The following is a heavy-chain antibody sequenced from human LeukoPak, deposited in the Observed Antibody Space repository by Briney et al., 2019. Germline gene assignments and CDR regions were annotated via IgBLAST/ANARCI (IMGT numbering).Heavy chain of an antibody. J-gene: IGHJ4*02. CDR3: ARDRDGYNLFDY. Sequence: VKVSCKASGYTFTSYGISWVRQAPGQGLEWMGWISVYNGNTNYAQRLQGRVTITADESTSTAYMELSSLRSEDTAVYYCARDRDGYNLFDYWGQGTLVTVSS. CDR1: GYTFTSYG. D-gene: IGHD5-24*01. V-gene: IGHV1-18*01. CDR2: ISVYNGNT.